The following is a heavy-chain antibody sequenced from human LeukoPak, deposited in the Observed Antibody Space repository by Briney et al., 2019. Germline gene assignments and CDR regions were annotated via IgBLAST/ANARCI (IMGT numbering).Heavy chain of an antibody. Sequence: SETLSLTCTVSGGYISSGDSYWSWIRQPPGKGLEWIGCIYYSGSTYYNPSFKSRVTISVDTPKNQFSLKLNSVTAADTAVYYCARDAAGRDYWGQGTLVTVSS. CDR3: ARDAAGRDY. CDR1: GGYISSGDSY. V-gene: IGHV4-30-4*01. CDR2: IYYSGST. J-gene: IGHJ4*02. D-gene: IGHD6-25*01.